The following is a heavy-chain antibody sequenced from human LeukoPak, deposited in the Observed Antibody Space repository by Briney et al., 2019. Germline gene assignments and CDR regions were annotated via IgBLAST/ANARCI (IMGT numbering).Heavy chain of an antibody. V-gene: IGHV4-61*01. Sequence: SETLSLTCTVSGGSISSGSYYWSWIRQPPGKGLEWIGYIYYSGSTNYNPSLKSRVTISVDTSKNQFSLKLSSVTAADTAVYYCARWDTHGYPYFDYWGQGTLVTVSS. CDR2: IYYSGST. J-gene: IGHJ4*02. D-gene: IGHD5-18*01. CDR3: ARWDTHGYPYFDY. CDR1: GGSISSGSYY.